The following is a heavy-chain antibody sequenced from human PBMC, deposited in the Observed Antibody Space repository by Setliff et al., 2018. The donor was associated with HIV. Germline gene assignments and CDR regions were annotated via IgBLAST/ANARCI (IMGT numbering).Heavy chain of an antibody. V-gene: IGHV3-30*04. J-gene: IGHJ5*01. Sequence: PGESLKISCAASGLTFTSYAIHWVRQAPGKGLEWLAVISSDGGTQYYAGSLRGRFTISRNNFNNTIHLQMNNLRPADTAVYRCARAPFSSSYYFGWFDSWGQGVLVTVSS. CDR2: ISSDGGTQ. CDR3: ARAPFSSSYYFGWFDS. D-gene: IGHD3-10*01. CDR1: GLTFTSYA.